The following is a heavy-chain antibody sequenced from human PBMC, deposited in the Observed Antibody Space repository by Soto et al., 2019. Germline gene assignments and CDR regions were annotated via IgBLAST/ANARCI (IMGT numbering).Heavy chain of an antibody. V-gene: IGHV1-3*01. J-gene: IGHJ4*02. Sequence: VASVKVSCKASGYIFTRYTIHWVRQAPGQRLEWMGWINVANGDTKYSEKFQGRVTITRDTSTGTSYMELSSLTSEDSAVYYCARDIGDGSGTYYNVAPDYWGQGTQVTVSS. CDR1: GYIFTRYT. D-gene: IGHD3-10*01. CDR2: INVANGDT. CDR3: ARDIGDGSGTYYNVAPDY.